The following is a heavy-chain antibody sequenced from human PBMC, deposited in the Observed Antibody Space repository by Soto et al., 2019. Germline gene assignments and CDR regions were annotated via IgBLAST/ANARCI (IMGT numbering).Heavy chain of an antibody. J-gene: IGHJ6*02. CDR2: IYYSGST. CDR3: ARAGQRTGTTGPYYGMDV. CDR1: GGSISSYY. Sequence: PSETLSLTCTVSGGSISSYYWSWIRQPPGKGLEWIGYIYYSGSTNYNPSLKSRVTISVDTSKNQFSLELSSVTAADTAVYYCARAGQRTGTTGPYYGMDVWGQGTTVTVSS. D-gene: IGHD1-1*01. V-gene: IGHV4-59*01.